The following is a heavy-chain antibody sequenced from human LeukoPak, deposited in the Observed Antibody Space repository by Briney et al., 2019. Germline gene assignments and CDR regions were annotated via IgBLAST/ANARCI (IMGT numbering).Heavy chain of an antibody. Sequence: NPGGSLRLSCAASGFTFSDYYMSWIRQAPGKGLEWVSDISSTSIYTNYADSVKGRFPISRDNAKNSLYLQMNSLRAEDTAVYYCAREDGYSSSWYSDYWGQGTLVTVSS. V-gene: IGHV3-11*05. D-gene: IGHD6-13*01. J-gene: IGHJ4*02. CDR3: AREDGYSSSWYSDY. CDR1: GFTFSDYY. CDR2: ISSTSIYT.